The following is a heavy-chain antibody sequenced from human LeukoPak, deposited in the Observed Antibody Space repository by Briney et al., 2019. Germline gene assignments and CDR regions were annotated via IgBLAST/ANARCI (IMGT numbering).Heavy chain of an antibody. CDR1: GFTFSSYA. D-gene: IGHD1-26*01. V-gene: IGHV3-23*01. CDR2: VTGSGDST. J-gene: IGHJ4*02. CDR3: AKENPVGGTNYFDY. Sequence: PGGSLRLSCAASGFTFSSYAMSWVRQAPGKGLEWVSAVTGSGDSTFYADSVKGRFTISRDNSKNTLSLQMNSLRAEDTAVYYCAKENPVGGTNYFDYWGQGTLVTVSS.